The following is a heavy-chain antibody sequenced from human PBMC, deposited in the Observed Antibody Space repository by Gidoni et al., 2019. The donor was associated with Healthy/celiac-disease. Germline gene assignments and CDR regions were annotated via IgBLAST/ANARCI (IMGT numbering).Heavy chain of an antibody. CDR3: ARNWAKRFLEWSYRGAPCFDY. CDR1: GGSFSGYY. V-gene: IGHV4-34*01. D-gene: IGHD3-3*01. CDR2: INHSGST. Sequence: QVQLQQWGAGLLKPSETLSLTCAVYGGSFSGYYWSWIRQPPGKGLEWIGEINHSGSTNYNPSLKSRVTISVDTSKNQFSLKLSSVTAADTAVYYCARNWAKRFLEWSYRGAPCFDYWGQGTLVTVSS. J-gene: IGHJ4*02.